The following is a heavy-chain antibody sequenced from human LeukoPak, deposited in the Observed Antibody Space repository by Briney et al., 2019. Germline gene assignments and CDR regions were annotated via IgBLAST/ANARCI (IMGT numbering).Heavy chain of an antibody. Sequence: PSETLSLTCTVSGGSISSGDYYWSWIRQPPGKXXXXXGYIYYSGSTYYNPSLKSRVTISVDTSKNQFSLKLSSVTAADTAVYYCARAHDYGDHYYFDYWGQGTLVTVSS. CDR3: ARAHDYGDHYYFDY. D-gene: IGHD4-17*01. J-gene: IGHJ4*02. V-gene: IGHV4-30-4*01. CDR1: GGSISSGDYY. CDR2: IYYSGST.